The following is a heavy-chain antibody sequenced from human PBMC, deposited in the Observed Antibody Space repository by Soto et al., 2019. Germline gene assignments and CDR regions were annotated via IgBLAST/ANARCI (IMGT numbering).Heavy chain of an antibody. V-gene: IGHV1-2*02. Sequence: GASVKVSCKASGYTFTGYYMHWVQQAPGQGLEWMGWINPNSGGTNYAQKFQGRVTMTRDTSISTAYMELSRLRSDDTAVYYCARDGADIVLMVYATWFDPWGQGTLVTVSS. D-gene: IGHD2-8*01. CDR2: INPNSGGT. J-gene: IGHJ5*02. CDR1: GYTFTGYY. CDR3: ARDGADIVLMVYATWFDP.